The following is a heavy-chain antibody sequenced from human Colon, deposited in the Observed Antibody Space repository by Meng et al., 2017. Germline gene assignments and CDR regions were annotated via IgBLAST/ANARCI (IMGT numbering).Heavy chain of an antibody. J-gene: IGHJ4*02. CDR2: IFHAGNT. CDR3: ARDFHSTMTVFDS. CDR1: GGSITNDNW. D-gene: IGHD3-22*01. Sequence: VRVAESGPGLWKPSGPLSPTCAVTGGSITNDNWWSWVRQPPGKGLEWIGEIFHAGNTNYNPSLKSRVTMSLDKSKNQFSLTLTSVTAADTAVYYCARDFHSTMTVFDSWGQGTLVTVSS. V-gene: IGHV4-4*02.